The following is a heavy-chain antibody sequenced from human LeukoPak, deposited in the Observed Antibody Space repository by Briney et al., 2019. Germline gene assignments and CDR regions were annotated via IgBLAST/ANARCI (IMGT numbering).Heavy chain of an antibody. CDR1: GGTFSSYA. J-gene: IGHJ6*02. CDR2: IIPILGIA. V-gene: IGHV1-69*04. Sequence: GASVKVSCKASGGTFSSYAISWVRQAPGQGLEWMGRIIPILGIANYAQKFQGRVTITADKSTSTAYMELSSLRSEDTAVYYCARSARVGNYYYYSMDVWGQGTTVTVSS. D-gene: IGHD1-26*01. CDR3: ARSARVGNYYYYSMDV.